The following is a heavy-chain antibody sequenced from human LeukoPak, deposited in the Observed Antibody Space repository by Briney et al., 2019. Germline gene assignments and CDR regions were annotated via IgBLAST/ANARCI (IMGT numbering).Heavy chain of an antibody. J-gene: IGHJ3*02. CDR2: ISGSGGST. D-gene: IGHD2-15*01. V-gene: IGHV3-23*01. CDR3: AKALVPRLGYCSGGSCFHDAFDI. Sequence: PGGSLRLSCAASGFTFSSYAMSWVRQAPGKGLEWVSAISGSGGSTYYADSVKGRFTISRDNSKNTLYLQMNSLRAEDTAVYYCAKALVPRLGYCSGGSCFHDAFDIWGQGTMVTVSS. CDR1: GFTFSSYA.